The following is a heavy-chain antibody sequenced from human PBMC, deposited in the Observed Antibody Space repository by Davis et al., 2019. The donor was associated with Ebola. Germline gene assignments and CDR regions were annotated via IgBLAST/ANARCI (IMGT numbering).Heavy chain of an antibody. CDR2: ISYDGSNK. V-gene: IGHV3-30*03. CDR1: GFTFSSYA. J-gene: IGHJ4*02. Sequence: PGGSLRLSCAASGFTFSSYAMSWVRQAPGKGLEWVAVISYDGSNKYYADSVKGRFTISRDNSKNTLYLQMNSLRAEDTAVYYCARDIRVSSGYARVGRGLFDYWGQGTLVTVSS. CDR3: ARDIRVSSGYARVGRGLFDY. D-gene: IGHD5-12*01.